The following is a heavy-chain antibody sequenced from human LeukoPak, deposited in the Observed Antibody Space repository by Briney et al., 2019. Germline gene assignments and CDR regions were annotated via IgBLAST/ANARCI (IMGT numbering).Heavy chain of an antibody. CDR2: IYTSGST. V-gene: IGHV4-4*07. J-gene: IGHJ6*02. CDR3: ARDRANFGYFDWLEDDGMDV. CDR1: GGSISSYY. Sequence: SETLSLTCTVSGGSISSYYWSWIRQPAGKGLEWIGRIYTSGSTNYNPSLKSRVTMSVDTSKNQFSLKLSSVTAADTAVYYCARDRANFGYFDWLEDDGMDVWGQGTTVTVSS. D-gene: IGHD3-9*01.